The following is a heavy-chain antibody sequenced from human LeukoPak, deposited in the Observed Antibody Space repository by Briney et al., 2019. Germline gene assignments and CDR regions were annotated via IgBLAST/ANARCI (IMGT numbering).Heavy chain of an antibody. D-gene: IGHD3-16*01. CDR3: ARVRGDFETD. CDR2: RYYSGST. J-gene: IGHJ1*01. Sequence: PSETLSLTCSVSGGSISSYYWTWIRQPTGKRLEWIGYRYYSGSTTYNPSLKSRVTISVDTSKSQFSLKLISVTAADTAIYYCARVRGDFETDWGQGTLVTVSS. V-gene: IGHV4-59*01. CDR1: GGSISSYY.